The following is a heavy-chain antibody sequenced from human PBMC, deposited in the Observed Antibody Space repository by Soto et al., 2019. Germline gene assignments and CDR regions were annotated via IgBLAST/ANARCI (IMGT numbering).Heavy chain of an antibody. V-gene: IGHV1-18*01. CDR2: ISAYNGNT. J-gene: IGHJ6*02. CDR1: GYTFTSYG. Sequence: ASVKVSCKASGYTFTSYGISWVRQAPGQGLEWMGWISAYNGNTNYVQKLQGRVTMTTDTSTSTAYMELRSLRSDDTAVYYCARYLRNYDFWSGYYTGGEGYYYYGMDVWGQGTTVTVS. D-gene: IGHD3-3*01. CDR3: ARYLRNYDFWSGYYTGGEGYYYYGMDV.